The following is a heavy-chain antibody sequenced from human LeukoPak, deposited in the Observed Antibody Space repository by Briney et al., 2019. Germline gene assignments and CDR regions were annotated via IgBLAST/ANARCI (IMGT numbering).Heavy chain of an antibody. D-gene: IGHD1-26*01. V-gene: IGHV3-30-3*01. CDR2: ISYDGSNK. J-gene: IGHJ4*02. CDR3: ARAPWGVGATPPY. CDR1: GFSFSITS. Sequence: EGSLRLSCAAPGFSFSITSTYWVRPAPGKKLGWAAVISYDGSNKNYADSVKGRFTISRDNSKSTLYLQMDSLRTDDTAMYYCARAPWGVGATPPYWGQGTLVTVSS.